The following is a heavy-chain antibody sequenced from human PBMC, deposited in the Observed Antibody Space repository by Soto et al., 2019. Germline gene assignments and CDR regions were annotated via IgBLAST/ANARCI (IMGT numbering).Heavy chain of an antibody. CDR1: GGSISSYY. D-gene: IGHD2-15*01. V-gene: IGHV4-59*01. J-gene: IGHJ6*02. CDR2: IYYSGST. Sequence: SETLSLTCTVSGGSISSYYWSWIRQPPGKGLEWIGYIYYSGSTNCNPSLKSRVTISVDTSKNQFSLKLSSVTAADTAVYYCARVTAGYCSGGSCYPTYYYYYGMDVWGQGTTVTVSS. CDR3: ARVTAGYCSGGSCYPTYYYYYGMDV.